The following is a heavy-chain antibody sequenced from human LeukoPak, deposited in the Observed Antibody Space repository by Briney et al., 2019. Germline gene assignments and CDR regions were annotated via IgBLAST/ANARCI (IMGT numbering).Heavy chain of an antibody. Sequence: GASVKVYCKVSRYTLTELSMHWVRQAPGKGLEWMGGFDPEDGETIYAQKFQGRVTMTEDTSTDTAYMELSSLRSEDTAVYYCATGPRPTYCSSTSCRDAFDIWGQGTMVTVSS. J-gene: IGHJ3*02. CDR3: ATGPRPTYCSSTSCRDAFDI. CDR2: FDPEDGET. D-gene: IGHD2-2*01. CDR1: RYTLTELS. V-gene: IGHV1-24*01.